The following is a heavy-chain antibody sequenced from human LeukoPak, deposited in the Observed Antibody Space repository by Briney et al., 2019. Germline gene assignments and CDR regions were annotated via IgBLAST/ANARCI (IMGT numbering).Heavy chain of an antibody. J-gene: IGHJ4*02. CDR1: GFTFSSYG. CDR3: ARGATYYYDSSDY. D-gene: IGHD3-22*01. V-gene: IGHV3-30*03. Sequence: AGGSLRLSCAASGFTFSSYGMHWVRQAPGKGLEWVAVISYDGSSKYYADSVKGRLTISRDNSKNTLYLQMNSLRAEDTAVYYCARGATYYYDSSDYRGQGTLVTVSS. CDR2: ISYDGSSK.